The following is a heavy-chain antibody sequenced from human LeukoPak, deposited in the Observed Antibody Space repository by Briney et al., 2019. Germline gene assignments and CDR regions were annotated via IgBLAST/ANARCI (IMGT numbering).Heavy chain of an antibody. V-gene: IGHV4-59*01. CDR2: IYYSGST. Sequence: SETLSLTCTVFGGSISSYYWSWIRQPPGKGLEWIGYIYYSGSTNYNPSLKSRVTISVDTSKNQFSLKLSSVTAADTAVYYCAARGSRYSSGLDYWGQGTLVTVSS. CDR1: GGSISSYY. J-gene: IGHJ4*02. CDR3: AARGSRYSSGLDY. D-gene: IGHD6-19*01.